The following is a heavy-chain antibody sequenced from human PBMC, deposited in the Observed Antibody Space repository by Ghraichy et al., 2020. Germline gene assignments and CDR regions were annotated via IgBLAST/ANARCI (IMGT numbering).Heavy chain of an antibody. CDR1: GFSLSTSGVG. CDR2: IYWDDDK. Sequence: SGPTLVKPTQTLTLTCTFSGFSLSTSGVGVGWIRQPPGKALEWLALIYWDDDKRYSPSLKSRLTITKDTSKNQVVLTMTNMDPVDTATYYCAVLRFLEWFYYYYMDVWGKGTKVTVSS. D-gene: IGHD3-3*01. V-gene: IGHV2-5*02. CDR3: AVLRFLEWFYYYYMDV. J-gene: IGHJ6*03.